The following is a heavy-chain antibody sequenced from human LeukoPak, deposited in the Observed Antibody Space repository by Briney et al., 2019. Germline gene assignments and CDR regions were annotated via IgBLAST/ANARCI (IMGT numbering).Heavy chain of an antibody. CDR2: ISSSSIYI. J-gene: IGHJ4*02. CDR1: GITLSNYG. CDR3: ARDLEGDSGSLDY. V-gene: IGHV3-21*01. Sequence: PGGSLRLSCAVSGITLSNYGMIWVREAPGKGLEGGSSISSSSIYIYYADSLKGRFTISRNNAKHSLYLQLNSLRAEDTAVYYCARDLEGDSGSLDYWGQGPLVTVSS. D-gene: IGHD1-26*01.